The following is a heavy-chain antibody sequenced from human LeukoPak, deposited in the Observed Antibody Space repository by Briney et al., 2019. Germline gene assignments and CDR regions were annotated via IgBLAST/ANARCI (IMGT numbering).Heavy chain of an antibody. CDR1: GFTFSSYW. CDR2: INSDGFST. V-gene: IGHV3-74*01. D-gene: IGHD2-15*01. Sequence: GGSLRLSCAASGFTFSSYWMHWVRHAPGKGLVWVSRINSDGFSTIYADSVKSRFTISRDNAKNTLYLQMNSLRAEDTAVYYCARIHRGNVVYMDVWGKGTTVTVSS. CDR3: ARIHRGNVVYMDV. J-gene: IGHJ6*03.